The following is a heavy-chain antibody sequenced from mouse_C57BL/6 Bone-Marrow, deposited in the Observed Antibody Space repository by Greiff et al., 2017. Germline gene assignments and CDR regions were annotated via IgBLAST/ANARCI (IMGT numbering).Heavy chain of an antibody. CDR3: ARSGGTTGVDY. Sequence: EVKLQQSGPELVKPGASVKISCKASGYTFTDYYMNWVKQSHGKSLEWIGDLNPNNGGTSYNQKFKVKATLTVGQSSSTADMELRSLTSEDSAVDYCARSGGTTGVDYWGQGTSGTGSS. V-gene: IGHV1-26*01. CDR2: LNPNNGGT. CDR1: GYTFTDYY. D-gene: IGHD1-1*01. J-gene: IGHJ4*01.